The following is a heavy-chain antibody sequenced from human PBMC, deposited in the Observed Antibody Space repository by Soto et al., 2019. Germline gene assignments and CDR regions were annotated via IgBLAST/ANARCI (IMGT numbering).Heavy chain of an antibody. V-gene: IGHV1-69*13. D-gene: IGHD5-12*01. CDR2: IIPIFGTA. J-gene: IGHJ6*02. CDR3: ARHHIEHYGMDV. CDR1: GGTFSSYA. Sequence: SVKVSCKASGGTFSSYAISWVRQAPGQGLEWMGGIIPIFGTANYAQKFQGRVTITADESTSTAYMELSSLRSEDTAVYYCARHHIEHYGMDVWGQGTTVTVSS.